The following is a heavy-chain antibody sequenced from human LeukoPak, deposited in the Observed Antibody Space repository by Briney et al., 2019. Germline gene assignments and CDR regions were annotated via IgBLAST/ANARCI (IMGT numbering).Heavy chain of an antibody. D-gene: IGHD4-11*01. V-gene: IGHV4-31*03. CDR2: IHYLGST. J-gene: IGHJ4*02. CDR1: GGSFSSGGFY. Sequence: SETLSLTCTVSGGSFSSGGFYWSWIRQHPGKGLEWIGYIHYLGSTHYNASLRSRITISTDTFKNQFSLKLRSVTAADTAVYYCARVRTTLSGFAFDYWAREPWSPSPQ. CDR3: ARVRTTLSGFAFDY.